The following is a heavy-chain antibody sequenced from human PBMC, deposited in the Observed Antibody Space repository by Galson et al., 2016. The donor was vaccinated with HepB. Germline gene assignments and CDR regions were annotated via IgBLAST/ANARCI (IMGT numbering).Heavy chain of an antibody. CDR1: GFTFSSYW. J-gene: IGHJ4*02. Sequence: SLRLSCAASGFTFSSYWMSWVRQAPGKGLEWVANIKVDGSEKSYVDSVKGRFTISRDNAKNSLYLQMNSLRAEDTAVYYCATGYYHDSSGYYHHFDYWGQGTLVTVYS. V-gene: IGHV3-7*01. CDR2: IKVDGSEK. D-gene: IGHD3-22*01. CDR3: ATGYYHDSSGYYHHFDY.